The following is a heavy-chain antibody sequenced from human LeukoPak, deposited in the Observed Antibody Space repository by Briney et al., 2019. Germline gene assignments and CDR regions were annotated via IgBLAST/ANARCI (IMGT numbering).Heavy chain of an antibody. J-gene: IGHJ6*02. V-gene: IGHV4-34*01. Sequence: SETLSLTCAVYGGSLSGYYWSWIRQPPGKGLEWIGEINHSGSTYYNPSLKSRVTISVDTSKNQFSLKLSSVTAADTAVYYCARVLVADSSGYYSWYYYYGMDVWGQGTTVTVSS. CDR2: INHSGST. CDR3: ARVLVADSSGYYSWYYYYGMDV. D-gene: IGHD3-22*01. CDR1: GGSLSGYY.